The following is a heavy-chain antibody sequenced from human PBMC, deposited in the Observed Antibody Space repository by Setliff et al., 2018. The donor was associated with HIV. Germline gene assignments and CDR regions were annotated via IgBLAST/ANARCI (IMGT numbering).Heavy chain of an antibody. CDR3: TREAAHCSGDTCQFTFDS. CDR2: IYTRGSV. Sequence: PSETLSLTCIVSGDSISGGRHYLSWIRQTAGKGLEWIGLIYTRGSVSYNPSLMSRVTISLDTSKNQLSLKLSSVTAADTAVYYCTREAAHCSGDTCQFTFDSWGQGTLVTVSS. D-gene: IGHD2-15*01. J-gene: IGHJ4*02. CDR1: GDSISGGRHY. V-gene: IGHV4-61*02.